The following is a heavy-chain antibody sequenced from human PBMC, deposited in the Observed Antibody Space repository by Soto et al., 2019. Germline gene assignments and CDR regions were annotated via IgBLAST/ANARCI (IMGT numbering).Heavy chain of an antibody. Sequence: SETLSLTCTVSGGSISSSSYYWGWIRQPPGKGLEWIGYIYYSGSTNYNPSLKSRVTISVDTSKNQFSLKLSSVTAADTAVYYCARVNDIVATIIDYWGQGTLVTVS. CDR3: ARVNDIVATIIDY. J-gene: IGHJ4*02. CDR2: IYYSGST. D-gene: IGHD5-12*01. CDR1: GGSISSSSYY. V-gene: IGHV4-61*05.